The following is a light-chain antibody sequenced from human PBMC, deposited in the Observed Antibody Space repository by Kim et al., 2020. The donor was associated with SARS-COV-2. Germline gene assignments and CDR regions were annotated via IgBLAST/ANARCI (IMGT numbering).Light chain of an antibody. V-gene: IGKV3-20*01. J-gene: IGKJ4*01. CDR2: AAS. CDR3: HLYGGSALT. CDR1: QSVNS. Sequence: PGERATLARRARQSVNSIAWYQQKPGQAPRLLIYAASSRAAGVPDRFSGSGSGTDFTLTISRLEPEDFAVFYCHLYGGSALTFGGGTKVDIK.